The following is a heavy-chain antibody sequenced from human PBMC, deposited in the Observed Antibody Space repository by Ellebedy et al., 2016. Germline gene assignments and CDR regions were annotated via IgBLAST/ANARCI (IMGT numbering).Heavy chain of an antibody. CDR1: GFTFSRYT. V-gene: IGHV3-30-3*01. CDR3: ARDVGRIGDDS. D-gene: IGHD3-16*01. J-gene: IGHJ4*02. Sequence: GESLQISXVCSGFTFSRYTMHWVRQAPGKGLERVALIGNDGTLTHNADSVKGRFTISRDNSKNTVYLQMNSLRVEDTAVYFCARDVGRIGDDSWGQGTLVTVSS. CDR2: IGNDGTLT.